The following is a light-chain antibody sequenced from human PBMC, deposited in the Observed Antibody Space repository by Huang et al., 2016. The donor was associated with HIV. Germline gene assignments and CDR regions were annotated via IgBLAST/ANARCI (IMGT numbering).Light chain of an antibody. CDR3: QQYDNLPFT. CDR1: QDISKY. J-gene: IGKJ2*01. CDR2: DAS. Sequence: DIQMTQSPSSLSASVGDRVTITCQASQDISKYLNWYQQKPGKAPKLLIYDASNLETGVPSRISGSGSGTDFTVTISSLQPEDIATYYCQQYDNLPFTFGQGTKLEIK. V-gene: IGKV1-33*01.